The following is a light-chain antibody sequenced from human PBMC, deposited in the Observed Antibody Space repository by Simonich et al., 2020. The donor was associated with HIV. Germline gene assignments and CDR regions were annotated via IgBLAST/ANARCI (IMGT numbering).Light chain of an antibody. CDR2: DAS. J-gene: IGKJ2*01. Sequence: IVLTQSPATLSLSPGERATLSCGASQSLSSDFLAWYQQKPGLAPRLLIFDASRRATGVPARFSGSGSGTEFTLTISSMQSEDFAVYYCQQYNNWPLFFGQGTKLEIK. V-gene: IGKV3-15*01. CDR1: QSLSSD. CDR3: QQYNNWPLF.